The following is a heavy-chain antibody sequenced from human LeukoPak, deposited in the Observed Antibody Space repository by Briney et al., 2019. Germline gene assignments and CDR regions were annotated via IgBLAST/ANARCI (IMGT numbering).Heavy chain of an antibody. Sequence: GGSLRLSCAASGFTFSSYWMSWVRQAPGKGLEWVANIKQDGSEKYYVDPVKGRFTISRDNAKNSLYLQMNSLRAEDTAVYYCARRGSYDYVWGSYRYAAFDIWGQGTMVTVSS. V-gene: IGHV3-7*01. CDR1: GFTFSSYW. CDR2: IKQDGSEK. D-gene: IGHD3-16*02. CDR3: ARRGSYDYVWGSYRYAAFDI. J-gene: IGHJ3*02.